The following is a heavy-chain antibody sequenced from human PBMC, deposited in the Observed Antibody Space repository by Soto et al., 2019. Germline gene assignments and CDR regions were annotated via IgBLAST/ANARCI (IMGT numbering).Heavy chain of an antibody. J-gene: IGHJ2*01. D-gene: IGHD2-21*01. CDR1: GFTFSSHS. V-gene: IGHV3-21*01. Sequence: EVQLVESWGGLVKPGGSLRLSCAASGFTFSSHSVNLVRQAPGKGLEWVSCITATSSFIYYADSVKGRFTLSRDNAKPSRYLPMDILSVEDTAVYYGARGAVVGIGYFDLWGRGTLGTVSS. CDR2: ITATSSFI. CDR3: ARGAVVGIGYFDL.